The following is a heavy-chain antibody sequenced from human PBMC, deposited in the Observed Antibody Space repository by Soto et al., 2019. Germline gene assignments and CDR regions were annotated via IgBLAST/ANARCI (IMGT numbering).Heavy chain of an antibody. D-gene: IGHD2-8*02. CDR2: INHSGST. Sequence: QVQLQQWGAGLLKPSETLSLTCAVYGGSFSGYYWTWIRQPPGTGLEWIGEINHSGSTNYNPSLKSRFTISVDTSKNQFSLKLTSVTAADTAVYYCARYKITGLFDYWGQGTLVTVSS. J-gene: IGHJ4*02. V-gene: IGHV4-34*01. CDR1: GGSFSGYY. CDR3: ARYKITGLFDY.